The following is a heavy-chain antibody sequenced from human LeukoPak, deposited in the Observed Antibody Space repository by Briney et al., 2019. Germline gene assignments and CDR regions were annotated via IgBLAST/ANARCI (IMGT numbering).Heavy chain of an antibody. J-gene: IGHJ4*02. CDR1: GFTVSSSY. V-gene: IGHV3-53*01. Sequence: GGSLRLSCAASGFTVSSSYMTWVRQAPGKGLEWVSVIYSGGSTYYAGSVKGRFTISRDNSKNTLYLQMNSLRAEDTAVYYCARENGGYFIDYWGQGTLVTVSS. CDR3: ARENGGYFIDY. CDR2: IYSGGST. D-gene: IGHD1-26*01.